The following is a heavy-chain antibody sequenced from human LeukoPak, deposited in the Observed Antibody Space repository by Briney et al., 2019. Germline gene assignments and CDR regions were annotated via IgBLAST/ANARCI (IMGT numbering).Heavy chain of an antibody. V-gene: IGHV3-23*01. CDR1: GVTLSTYA. D-gene: IGHD6-6*01. J-gene: IGHJ4*02. CDR3: ASLSLGHY. CDR2: ISSSGSGDNT. Sequence: SGGSLRLSCAASGVTLSTYAMSWARQAPGKGLEWVSGISSSGSGDNTYYADSVKGRFTISRDTSKNTLSLQMNSLRAEDTAVYYCASLSLGHYWGQGTLVTVSS.